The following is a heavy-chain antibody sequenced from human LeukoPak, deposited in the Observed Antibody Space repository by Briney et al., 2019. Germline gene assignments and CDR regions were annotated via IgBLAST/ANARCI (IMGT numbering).Heavy chain of an antibody. Sequence: ASVKVSCKASGYTFTSYGISWVRQAPGQGLEWMGWISAYNGNTNYAQKFQGRVTMTRDTSISTAYMELSRLRSDDTAVYYCANTRGAFDIWGQGTMVTVSS. J-gene: IGHJ3*02. CDR1: GYTFTSYG. V-gene: IGHV1-18*01. CDR3: ANTRGAFDI. D-gene: IGHD3-10*01. CDR2: ISAYNGNT.